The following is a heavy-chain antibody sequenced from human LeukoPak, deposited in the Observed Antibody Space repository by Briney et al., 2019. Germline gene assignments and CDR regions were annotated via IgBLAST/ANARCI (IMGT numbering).Heavy chain of an antibody. CDR1: GLTISSYS. J-gene: IGHJ4*02. D-gene: IGHD1-26*01. CDR2: ISSSSSTI. Sequence: GGSLRLSCAASGLTISSYSMNWVRQAPGKGLQWVSYISSSSSTIYYADSVKGRFTISRDNAKNSLYLQMNSLRAEDTAVYYCSRDLRGADDYWGQGTLVTVSS. CDR3: SRDLRGADDY. V-gene: IGHV3-48*04.